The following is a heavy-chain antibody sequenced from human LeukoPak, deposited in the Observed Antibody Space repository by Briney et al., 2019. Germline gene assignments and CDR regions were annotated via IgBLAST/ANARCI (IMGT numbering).Heavy chain of an antibody. V-gene: IGHV3-53*01. J-gene: IGHJ2*01. CDR3: ATVGDHYHWYLDL. D-gene: IGHD3-10*01. CDR2: LYSGSRT. CDR1: GFSVSTNN. Sequence: RGSLTLPCAASGFSVSTNNMNWVCQAPRKGLGWVIILYSGSRTYYTDSVKGRFTISTDNSTNTLYLHMTNLRAEDTAVYYCATVGDHYHWYLDLWGGGSLLTVSS.